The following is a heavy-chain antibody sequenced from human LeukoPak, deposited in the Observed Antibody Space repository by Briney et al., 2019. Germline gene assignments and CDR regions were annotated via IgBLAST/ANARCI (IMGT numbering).Heavy chain of an antibody. CDR1: GGTFSSYA. J-gene: IGHJ6*02. Sequence: SVKVSCKASGGTFSSYAISWVRQAPGQGLEWMGRIIPIFGIANYAQKLQGRVTITADKSTSTAYMELSSLRSEDTAVYYCARVPMDSSGYWSYYYGMDVWGQGTTVTVSS. CDR2: IIPIFGIA. D-gene: IGHD3-22*01. CDR3: ARVPMDSSGYWSYYYGMDV. V-gene: IGHV1-69*04.